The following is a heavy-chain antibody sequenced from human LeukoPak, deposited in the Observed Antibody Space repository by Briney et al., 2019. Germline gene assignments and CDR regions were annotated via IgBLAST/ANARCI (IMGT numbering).Heavy chain of an antibody. V-gene: IGHV1-2*02. CDR1: GYTFTGYY. D-gene: IGHD4-17*01. J-gene: IGHJ4*02. Sequence: ASVKVSCKASGYTFTGYYMHWVRQASGQGLEWMGWINPNSGGTNYAQKFQGRVTMTRDTSISTAYMELSRLRSDDTAVYYCASRPQDGHDPAENFDYWGQGTLVTVSS. CDR3: ASRPQDGHDPAENFDY. CDR2: INPNSGGT.